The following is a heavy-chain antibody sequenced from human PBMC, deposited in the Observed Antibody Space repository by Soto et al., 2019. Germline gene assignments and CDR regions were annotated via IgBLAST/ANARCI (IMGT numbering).Heavy chain of an antibody. D-gene: IGHD6-19*01. J-gene: IGHJ4*02. CDR2: MNPNRGNT. V-gene: IGHV1-8*01. CDR1: GYTFTSYD. CDR3: ARERSSGWYVDY. Sequence: QVQLVQSGAEVKKPGASVKVSCKASGYTFTSYDINWVRQATGQGLEGRGWMNPNRGNTGYAQKFQGRVTMTRNTSISTAYRELSSLRSEDTAVYYCARERSSGWYVDYWGQGTLVTVSS.